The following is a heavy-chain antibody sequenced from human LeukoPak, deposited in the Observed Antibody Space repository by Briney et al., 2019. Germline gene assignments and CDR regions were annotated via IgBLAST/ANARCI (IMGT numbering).Heavy chain of an antibody. CDR2: IYTSGTT. CDR3: ARHNPYFDH. J-gene: IGHJ4*02. CDR1: GDSISSRRCY. Sequence: PSETLSLTCTISGDSISSRRCYWGWIRQPPGKGLEWIGSIYTSGTTYYNPSLKSRVAISVDTSKNQFSLKLSSVTATDSAVYYCARHNPYFDHWGQGILVTVSS. V-gene: IGHV4-39*01.